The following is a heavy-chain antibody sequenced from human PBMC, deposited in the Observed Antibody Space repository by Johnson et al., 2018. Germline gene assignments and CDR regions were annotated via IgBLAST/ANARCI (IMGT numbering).Heavy chain of an antibody. CDR3: ARPGSSYDDSSSAAFDS. J-gene: IGHJ3*02. Sequence: VQLVQSGAAVKKPRESPKISCKGSGYSFTSYWIGRVRQMHGNALEWTGIIYPGVSDTRYSPSFPGQVTISADKSISTAYLPWSSPKAPDTAMYYCARPGSSYDDSSSAAFDSWGQGTMVTGSS. D-gene: IGHD3-22*01. CDR2: IYPGVSDT. CDR1: GYSFTSYW. V-gene: IGHV5-51*01.